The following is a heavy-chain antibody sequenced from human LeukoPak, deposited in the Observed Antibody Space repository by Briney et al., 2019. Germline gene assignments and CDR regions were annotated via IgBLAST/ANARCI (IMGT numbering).Heavy chain of an antibody. CDR3: ARWVDLTVY. CDR1: GGSISSSDYY. Sequence: SETLSLTCTVSGGSISSSDYYWGWIRQPPGKGLEWIGSFDHTGTTYYNPSLKSRVTTSVDTSNNQFSLRLSSVTAADTAVYYCARWVDLTVYWGQGTPVTVSS. D-gene: IGHD3-9*01. CDR2: FDHTGTT. J-gene: IGHJ4*02. V-gene: IGHV4-39*01.